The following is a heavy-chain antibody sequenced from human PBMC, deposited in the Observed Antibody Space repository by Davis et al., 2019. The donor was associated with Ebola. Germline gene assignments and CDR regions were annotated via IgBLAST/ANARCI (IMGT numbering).Heavy chain of an antibody. CDR1: GFAFSTYW. D-gene: IGHD3-3*01. J-gene: IGHJ4*02. CDR3: ASLEWVKFNY. Sequence: GESLKISCAASGFAFSTYWMHWVRQAPGKGLEWVATIKEDGGAQFYTDSVKGRFTISRDNARNGLYLQMNGLRADDTAVYYCASLEWVKFNYWGQGTLVTVSS. CDR2: IKEDGGAQ. V-gene: IGHV3-7*01.